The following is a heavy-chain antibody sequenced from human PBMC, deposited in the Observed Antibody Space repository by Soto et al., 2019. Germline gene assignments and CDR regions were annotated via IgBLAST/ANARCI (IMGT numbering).Heavy chain of an antibody. D-gene: IGHD1-26*01. Sequence: ETQLVESGGGLVQPGKSLRLACRNSGFLFNDYPMHWVRETPGKGLEWVAGIDGAGTFLDYGGAVRGRFTISKDNAQNFLLLKMDRLRPDDTVEYFCAMSTGSYYADFDFWGQGTQVTVSS. CDR2: IDGAGTFL. CDR1: GFLFNDYP. CDR3: AMSTGSYYADFDF. V-gene: IGHV3-9*01. J-gene: IGHJ4*02.